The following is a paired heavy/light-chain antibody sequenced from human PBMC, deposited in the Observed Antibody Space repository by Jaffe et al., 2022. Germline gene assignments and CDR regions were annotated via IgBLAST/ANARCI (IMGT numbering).Light chain of an antibody. CDR3: LLYYGGVGV. CDR1: RGAVTSDYS. CDR2: SAT. Sequence: QTVVTQEPSLTVSPGGTVTLTCASSRGAVTSDYSPNWFQQKPGQAPRALIYSATNKHSWTPARFSGSLLGGKAALTLSGVQPEDEAEYYCLLYYGGVGVFGGGTKLTVL. V-gene: IGLV7-43*01. J-gene: IGLJ3*02.
Heavy chain of an antibody. J-gene: IGHJ4*02. D-gene: IGHD6-19*01. CDR1: GYTFTRYA. V-gene: IGHV7-4-1*02. CDR3: ARDGAVTGTDY. CDR2: INTDTGNP. Sequence: QVQLVQSGSELKKPGASVKVSCKASGYTFTRYAMNWVRQAPGQGLEWMGWINTDTGNPTYAQGFTGRFVFSLDTSVSTAYLLISSLKAEDTAVYYCARDGAVTGTDYWGQGTLVTVSS.